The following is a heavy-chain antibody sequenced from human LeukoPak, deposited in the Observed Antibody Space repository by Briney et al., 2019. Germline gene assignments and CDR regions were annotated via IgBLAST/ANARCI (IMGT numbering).Heavy chain of an antibody. CDR2: INPNSGGT. D-gene: IGHD5-12*01. CDR1: GYTFTGYY. Sequence: ASVKVSCKASGYTFTGYYIHWVRQAPGQGLEWMGWINPNSGGTNYAQKFQGRVTMTRDTSISTAYMELSRLRSDDTAVYYCARVRSSGYDEVPLDYWGQGTLVTVSS. J-gene: IGHJ4*02. CDR3: ARVRSSGYDEVPLDY. V-gene: IGHV1-2*02.